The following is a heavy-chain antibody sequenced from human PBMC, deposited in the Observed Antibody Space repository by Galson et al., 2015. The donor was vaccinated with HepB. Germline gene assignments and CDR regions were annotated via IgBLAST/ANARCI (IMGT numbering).Heavy chain of an antibody. CDR1: GFSFNAYS. Sequence: SLRLSCAASGFSFNAYSMHWVRQAPGKGLEWVALISSYDGSTKYYSDSVKGRFSISRDNSKNTLYLQMNSLRAEDTSVYYCARLSGVVVSDWEAFDIWGQGTMVIVSS. D-gene: IGHD2-21*01. CDR2: ISSYDGSTK. J-gene: IGHJ3*02. V-gene: IGHV3-30-3*01. CDR3: ARLSGVVVSDWEAFDI.